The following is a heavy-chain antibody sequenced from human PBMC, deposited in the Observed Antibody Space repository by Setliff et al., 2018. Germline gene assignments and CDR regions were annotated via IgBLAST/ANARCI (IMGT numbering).Heavy chain of an antibody. CDR2: IIPIFGTA. V-gene: IGHV1-69*13. D-gene: IGHD6-6*01. CDR1: GYTFTGYY. CDR3: ARVSIAARPWRYYFDY. J-gene: IGHJ4*02. Sequence: SVKVSCKASGYTFTGYYMHWVRQAPGQGLEWMGGIIPIFGTANYAQKFQGRVTITADESTSTAYMELSSLRSEDTAVYYCARVSIAARPWRYYFDYWSQGTLVTVSS.